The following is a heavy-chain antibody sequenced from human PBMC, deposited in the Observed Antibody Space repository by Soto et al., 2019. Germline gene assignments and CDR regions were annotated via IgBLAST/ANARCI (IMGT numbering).Heavy chain of an antibody. CDR1: EFSFSSYA. V-gene: IGHV3-30-3*01. D-gene: IGHD3-9*01. Sequence: LRLSCTASEFSFSSYAMHWIRQSPGKGLEWVAVISFNGNSLHYADSVKDRFTISRDNSKSTLYLQMNNMRTEDTAVYYCARTFDTITYYFDYWGQGTLVTVSS. CDR2: ISFNGNSL. CDR3: ARTFDTITYYFDY. J-gene: IGHJ4*02.